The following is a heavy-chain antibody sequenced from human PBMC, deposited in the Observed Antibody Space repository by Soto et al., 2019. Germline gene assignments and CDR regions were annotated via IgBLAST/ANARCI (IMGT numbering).Heavy chain of an antibody. CDR1: GGSISSYY. V-gene: IGHV4-59*01. CDR2: IYYSGST. Sequence: QVQLQESGPGLVKPSETLSLTCTVSGGSISSYYWSWIRQPPGKGLEWIGYIYYSGSTNYNPSLKSRVTISVDTSKNQFSLKLSSVTAADTAVYYCARTTDSVVVPAAMDYGMDVWGQGTTVTVSS. D-gene: IGHD2-2*01. J-gene: IGHJ6*02. CDR3: ARTTDSVVVPAAMDYGMDV.